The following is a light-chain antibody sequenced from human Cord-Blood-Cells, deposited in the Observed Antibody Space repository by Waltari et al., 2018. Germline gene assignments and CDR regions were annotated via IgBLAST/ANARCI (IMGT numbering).Light chain of an antibody. CDR3: QQRSNGPLT. J-gene: IGKJ4*01. CDR2: DAS. Sequence: EIVLTQSPATLSLSPGERATLSCRASQSVSSYLAWYQQKPGQAPRLLIYDASNRATGIPARFSGSGAGTDFTLTSSSLEPEDFAVYYCQQRSNGPLTFGGGTKVEMK. CDR1: QSVSSY. V-gene: IGKV3-11*01.